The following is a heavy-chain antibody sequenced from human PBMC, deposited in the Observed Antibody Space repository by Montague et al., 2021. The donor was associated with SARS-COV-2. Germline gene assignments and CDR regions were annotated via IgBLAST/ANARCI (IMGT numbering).Heavy chain of an antibody. CDR3: ARGVDTGVVTVTGGFES. V-gene: IGHV4-61*02. CDR2: IYRSGSP. CDR1: GGPISRGYYY. J-gene: IGHJ4*02. Sequence: TRSLTCTVSGGPISRGYYYWSRIRLPAGKGLEWIGRIYRSGSPNYNPSLESRVVLSVDTSRNQFSMKMTSVTAADTAMYYCARGVDTGVVTVTGGFESSGQRSLVIVSS. D-gene: IGHD5-18*01.